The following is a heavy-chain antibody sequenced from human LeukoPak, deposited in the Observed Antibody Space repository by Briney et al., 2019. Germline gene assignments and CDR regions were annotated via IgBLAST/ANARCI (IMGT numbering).Heavy chain of an antibody. D-gene: IGHD2-2*01. V-gene: IGHV4-59*08. J-gene: IGHJ6*03. CDR2: IYYSGST. CDR3: ARHGSLHCSSTSCYGLYYYYYMDV. CDR1: GGSISNYY. Sequence: SETLSLTCTVSGGSISNYYWSWIRQPPGKGLEWIGYIYYSGSTNYNPSLKSRVTISVDTSKNQFSLKLSSVTAADTAVYYCARHGSLHCSSTSCYGLYYYYYMDVWGKGTTVTVSS.